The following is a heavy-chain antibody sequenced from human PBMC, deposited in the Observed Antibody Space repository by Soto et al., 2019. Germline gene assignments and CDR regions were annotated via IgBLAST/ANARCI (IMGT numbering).Heavy chain of an antibody. V-gene: IGHV1-69*08. CDR3: ARDPPNYGMDV. Sequence: QVQLVQSGAEVKKPGSSVKVSCKASGGTFSSYTISWVRQAPGQGLEWMGRIIPILGIANYAQKFQGRVTXTXXKYTSTAYMELSSLRSEDTAVYYCARDPPNYGMDVWGQGTTVTVSS. J-gene: IGHJ6*02. CDR2: IIPILGIA. CDR1: GGTFSSYT.